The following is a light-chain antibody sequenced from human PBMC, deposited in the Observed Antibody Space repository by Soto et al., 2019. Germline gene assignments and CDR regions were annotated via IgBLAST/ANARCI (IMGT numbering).Light chain of an antibody. J-gene: IGLJ1*01. CDR1: SSNIGAGYD. CDR2: GNN. Sequence: QPVLTQPPSVSGAPGQSVTISCTGSSSNIGAGYDVHWYQHIPGTAPKLLIYGNNNRPSGVPDRFSGSKSVTSASLAITGLQAEDEADYYCQSYESRPSGYVFGTGTKLTVL. V-gene: IGLV1-40*01. CDR3: QSYESRPSGYV.